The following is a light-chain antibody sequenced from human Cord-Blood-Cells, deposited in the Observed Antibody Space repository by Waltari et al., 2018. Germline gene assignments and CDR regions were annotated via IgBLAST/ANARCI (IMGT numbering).Light chain of an antibody. V-gene: IGLV2-14*03. CDR2: DVS. CDR3: SSYTSSSTLV. Sequence: QSALTPPPSVSRSPGQSITISCTGTSSDVGGYNYLSWYQQHPGKAPKLMIYDVSNRPSGVSNRFSGSKSGNTASLTISGLQAEDEADYYCSSYTSSSTLVFGGGTKLTVL. J-gene: IGLJ3*02. CDR1: SSDVGGYNY.